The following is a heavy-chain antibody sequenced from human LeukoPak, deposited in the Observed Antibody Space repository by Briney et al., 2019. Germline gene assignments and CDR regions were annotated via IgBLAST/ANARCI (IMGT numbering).Heavy chain of an antibody. D-gene: IGHD3-10*01. CDR3: ARALYEKGSWVPPFGY. Sequence: ASVKVSCKASGYTFTSYDINWVRQATGQGLEWMGWMNPNSGNTGYAQKFQGRVTMTRNTSISTAYMELSSLRSEDTAVYYCARALYEKGSWVPPFGYWGQGTLVTVSS. V-gene: IGHV1-8*01. CDR1: GYTFTSYD. CDR2: MNPNSGNT. J-gene: IGHJ4*02.